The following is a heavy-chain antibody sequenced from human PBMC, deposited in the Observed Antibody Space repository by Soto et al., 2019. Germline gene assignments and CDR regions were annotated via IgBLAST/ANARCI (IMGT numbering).Heavy chain of an antibody. D-gene: IGHD2-2*01. CDR1: GGSISSGGYY. CDR3: ARDLGYCSSTSCYFNWFDP. Sequence: SETLSLTCTVSGGSISSGGYYWSWIRQHPGKGLEWIGYIYYSGSTYYNPSLKSRVTISVDTSKNQISLKLSSVTAADTAVYYCARDLGYCSSTSCYFNWFDPWGQGTLVTVSS. V-gene: IGHV4-31*03. J-gene: IGHJ5*02. CDR2: IYYSGST.